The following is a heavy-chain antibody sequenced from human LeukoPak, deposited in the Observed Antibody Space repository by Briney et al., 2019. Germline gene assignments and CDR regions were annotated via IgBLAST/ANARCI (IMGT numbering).Heavy chain of an antibody. J-gene: IGHJ4*02. D-gene: IGHD3-10*01. CDR3: ARVGTMVRGVTRGFDY. V-gene: IGHV3-7*01. CDR2: IKQDGSEK. CDR1: GFTFSSYW. Sequence: PGGSLRLSCAASGFTFSSYWMSWVRQAPGKGLEWVANIKQDGSEKYYVDSVKGRFTISRDNAKNSLYLQMNSLRAEDTAVYYCARVGTMVRGVTRGFDYWGQGTLVTVSS.